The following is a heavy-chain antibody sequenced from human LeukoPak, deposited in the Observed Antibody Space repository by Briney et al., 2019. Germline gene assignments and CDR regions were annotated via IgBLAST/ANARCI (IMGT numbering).Heavy chain of an antibody. CDR1: GFTFSSYA. D-gene: IGHD3-22*01. Sequence: GGSLRLSCAASGFTFSSYAMSWVRQAPGKGLEWVSAISGSGGSTYYADSVKGRFTISRGNSKNTLYLQMNSLRAEDTAVYYCAKDLFITMIXXVMDYWGQGTLVTVSS. CDR3: AKDLFITMIXXVMDY. CDR2: ISGSGGST. J-gene: IGHJ4*02. V-gene: IGHV3-23*01.